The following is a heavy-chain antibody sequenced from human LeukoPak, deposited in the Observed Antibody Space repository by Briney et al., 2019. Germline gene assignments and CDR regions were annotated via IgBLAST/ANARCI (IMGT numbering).Heavy chain of an antibody. D-gene: IGHD5-12*01. CDR3: ARGSSGYDRDAFDL. J-gene: IGHJ3*01. CDR1: GFTFSSYV. Sequence: GGSLRLSCAASGFTFSSYVMSWVRQAPGKGLEWVSVIYSDGSTYYADSVKGRFTISRDNSKNTLYLQMNSLRGEDTAVYYCARGSSGYDRDAFDLWGQGTMVTVSS. CDR2: IYSDGST. V-gene: IGHV3-53*01.